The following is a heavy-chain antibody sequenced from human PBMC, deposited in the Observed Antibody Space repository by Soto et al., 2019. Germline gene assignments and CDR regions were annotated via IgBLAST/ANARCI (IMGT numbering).Heavy chain of an antibody. CDR3: ARKSLYGSGSSFDF. Sequence: QVQLVQSGAEVKKPGASVRVSCKASGYTFTDYYMHWVRQAPGQGLEWMAWINPNTGDTKYDQKVQGRVTVTRDTSNRILYMELSSLSSDDTAIYYCARKSLYGSGSSFDFWGQGTLVTVSS. D-gene: IGHD3-10*01. V-gene: IGHV1-2*02. J-gene: IGHJ5*01. CDR1: GYTFTDYY. CDR2: INPNTGDT.